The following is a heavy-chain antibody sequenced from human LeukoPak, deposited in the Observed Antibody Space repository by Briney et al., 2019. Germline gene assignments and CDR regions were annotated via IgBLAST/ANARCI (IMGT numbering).Heavy chain of an antibody. Sequence: SETLSLTCAVYGESLSNYYWSWIRQPPGKGLEWIGYIYYSGSTNYNPSLKSRVTISVDTSKNQFSLKLSSVTAADTAVYYCASGSGSSIYLNWGQGTLVTVSS. CDR1: GESLSNYY. D-gene: IGHD3-10*01. J-gene: IGHJ4*02. V-gene: IGHV4-59*01. CDR2: IYYSGST. CDR3: ASGSGSSIYLN.